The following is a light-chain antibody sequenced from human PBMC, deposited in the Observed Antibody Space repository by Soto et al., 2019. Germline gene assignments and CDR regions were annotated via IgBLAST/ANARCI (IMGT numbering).Light chain of an antibody. V-gene: IGLV2-14*01. Sequence: QSALTQPASVSGSHGQSITISCTGTSSDVGGYNYVSWYQQHPGRAPKLMIYDVTNRPSGVSNRFSGSKSSNTASLTISGLQAEDEADYYCGSYTSSSTLYVFGTGTKLTVL. CDR3: GSYTSSSTLYV. CDR1: SSDVGGYNY. J-gene: IGLJ1*01. CDR2: DVT.